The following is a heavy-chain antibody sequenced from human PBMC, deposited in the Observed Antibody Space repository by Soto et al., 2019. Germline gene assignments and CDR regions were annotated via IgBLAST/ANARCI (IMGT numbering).Heavy chain of an antibody. Sequence: ESLKTSFKGSGYSFTNYWIGWVRQIPGKGLEWMGMIYPDDSDTKYSPSFQGQVTFSADKSINTAYLQWSSLKASDTAIYYCARLEWLSLAAWFDPWGQGTLVTVSS. J-gene: IGHJ5*02. CDR3: ARLEWLSLAAWFDP. CDR1: GYSFTNYW. CDR2: IYPDDSDT. V-gene: IGHV5-51*01. D-gene: IGHD3-3*01.